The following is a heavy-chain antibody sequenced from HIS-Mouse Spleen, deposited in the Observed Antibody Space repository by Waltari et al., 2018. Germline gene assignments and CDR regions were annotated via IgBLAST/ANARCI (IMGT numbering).Heavy chain of an antibody. V-gene: IGHV4-39*07. Sequence: QLQLQESGPGLVKPSETLSLTCTVSGGSISRSSYYWGWIRQPPGTGLEWIGSIYYSGSTYYTPSLKSRVTISVDTSKNQFSLKLSSVTAADTAVYYCAREIPYSSSWYDWYFDLWGRGTLVTVSS. CDR1: GGSISRSSYY. D-gene: IGHD6-13*01. CDR2: IYYSGST. J-gene: IGHJ2*01. CDR3: AREIPYSSSWYDWYFDL.